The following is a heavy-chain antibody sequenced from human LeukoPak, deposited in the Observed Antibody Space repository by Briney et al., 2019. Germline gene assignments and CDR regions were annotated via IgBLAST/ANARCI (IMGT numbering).Heavy chain of an antibody. CDR2: IYYSGST. CDR1: GGSISSYY. CDR3: ARGQAFDL. V-gene: IGHV4-59*01. Sequence: SETLSLTCTVSGGSISSYYWSWIRQPPGKGLEWIGYIYYSGSTNYNPSLKSRVTISVDTSKYQFSLKPSSVTAAETAVYYCARGQAFDLWGRGTLVTVSS. J-gene: IGHJ2*01.